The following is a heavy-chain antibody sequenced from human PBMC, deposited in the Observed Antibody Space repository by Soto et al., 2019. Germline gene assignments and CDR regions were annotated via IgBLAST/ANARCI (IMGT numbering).Heavy chain of an antibody. Sequence: QVQLQQWGAGLLKPSETLSLTCAVYGGSFSGYYWSWIRQPPGKGLEWIGEINHSGSTNYNPSLKRRVTISVDTSNNQFSLKLSSVTAADTAVYYCARRMGYYGSGIDYWGQGTLVTVSS. CDR1: GGSFSGYY. V-gene: IGHV4-34*01. D-gene: IGHD3-10*01. J-gene: IGHJ4*02. CDR2: INHSGST. CDR3: ARRMGYYGSGIDY.